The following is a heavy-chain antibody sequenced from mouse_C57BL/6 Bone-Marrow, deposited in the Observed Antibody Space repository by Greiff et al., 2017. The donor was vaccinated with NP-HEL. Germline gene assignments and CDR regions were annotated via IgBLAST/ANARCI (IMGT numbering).Heavy chain of an antibody. CDR1: GYTFTSYW. J-gene: IGHJ4*01. V-gene: IGHV1-64*01. CDR2: IHPNSGST. Sequence: QVQLQQPGAELVKPGASVKLSCKASGYTFTSYWMHWVKQRPGQGLEWIGMIHPNSGSTNYNEKFKSKATLTVDKSSSTAYMQLSSLTSEDSAVYYCARERIITTVVASYYYAMDYWGQGTSVTVSS. D-gene: IGHD1-1*01. CDR3: ARERIITTVVASYYYAMDY.